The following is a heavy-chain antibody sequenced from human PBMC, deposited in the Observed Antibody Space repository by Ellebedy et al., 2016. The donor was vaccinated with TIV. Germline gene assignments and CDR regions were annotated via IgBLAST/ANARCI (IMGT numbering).Heavy chain of an antibody. CDR1: GGTFSSYA. CDR3: ARDYLLWFGESSAGGMDV. D-gene: IGHD3-10*01. J-gene: IGHJ6*02. V-gene: IGHV1-69*06. Sequence: ASVKVSCKASGGTFSSYAISWVRQAPGQGLEWMGGIIPIFGTANYAQKFQGRVTITADKSTSTAYMELSSLRSEDTAVYYCARDYLLWFGESSAGGMDVWGRGTTVTVSS. CDR2: IIPIFGTA.